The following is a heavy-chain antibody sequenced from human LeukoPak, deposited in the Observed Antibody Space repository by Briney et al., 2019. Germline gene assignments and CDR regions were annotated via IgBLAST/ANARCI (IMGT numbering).Heavy chain of an antibody. CDR1: GFTFSSYE. D-gene: IGHD3-10*02. CDR2: ISSSGSTI. Sequence: GSLRLSCAASGFTFSSYEMNWVRQAPGKGLEWVSYISSSGSTIYYADSVKGRFTISRDNAKNSPYLQMNSLRAEDTAVYYCAELGITMIGGVWGKGTTVTISS. CDR3: AELGITMIGGV. V-gene: IGHV3-48*03. J-gene: IGHJ6*04.